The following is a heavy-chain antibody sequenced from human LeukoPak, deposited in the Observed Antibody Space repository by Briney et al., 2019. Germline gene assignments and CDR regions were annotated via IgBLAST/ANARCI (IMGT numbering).Heavy chain of an antibody. CDR1: GGFISSYY. D-gene: IGHD4-17*01. CDR3: ARGPLTVTTFDWYFDL. J-gene: IGHJ2*01. Sequence: SETLSLTCTVSGGFISSYYWSWIRQPPGKGLEWIGYIYYSGSTNYNPSLKSRVTISVDTSKNQFSLKLSSVTAADTAVYYCARGPLTVTTFDWYFDLWGRGTLVTVSS. V-gene: IGHV4-59*01. CDR2: IYYSGST.